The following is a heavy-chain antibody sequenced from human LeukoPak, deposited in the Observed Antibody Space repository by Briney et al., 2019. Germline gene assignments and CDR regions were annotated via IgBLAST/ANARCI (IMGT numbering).Heavy chain of an antibody. J-gene: IGHJ4*02. CDR2: IYTSGST. CDR3: ARVGGSSGYYGFDY. V-gene: IGHV4-61*02. CDR1: GGSISSGSYY. Sequence: SQTLSLTCTVSGGSISSGSYYWSWIRQPAGKGLEWIGRIYTSGSTNYNPSLKSRVTISVDTSKNQFSLKLSSVTAADTAVYYCARVGGSSGYYGFDYWGQGTLVTVSS. D-gene: IGHD3-22*01.